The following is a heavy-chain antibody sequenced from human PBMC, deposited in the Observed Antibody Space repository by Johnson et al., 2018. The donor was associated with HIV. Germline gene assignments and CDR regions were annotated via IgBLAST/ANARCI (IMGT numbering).Heavy chain of an antibody. CDR1: GFTFSSYA. V-gene: IGHV3-30*04. J-gene: IGHJ3*02. CDR2: ILYDGSDK. D-gene: IGHD2-8*01. Sequence: QVQLVESGGGVVQPGRSPRLSCAASGFTFSSYAMHWVRLAPGKGLEWVAVILYDGSDKYYADSVQGRFTISRDNSKNSLYLQMNSLRVEDTAVYYCARGHNGALDIWGQGTMLTVSS. CDR3: ARGHNGALDI.